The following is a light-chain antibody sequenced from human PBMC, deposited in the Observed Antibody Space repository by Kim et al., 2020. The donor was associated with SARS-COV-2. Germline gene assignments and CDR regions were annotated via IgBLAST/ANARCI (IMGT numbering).Light chain of an antibody. V-gene: IGLV3-21*04. CDR1: NIGSRT. CDR2: YDS. Sequence: SYELTQPPSVSVAPGETARISCGGNNIGSRTVHWCQQKPGQAPVMVIYYDSDRPSGIPERFSGSNSGNTATLTISRVEAGDEADYYCHVWDSSSDHPGVVFGGGTQLTVL. CDR3: HVWDSSSDHPGVV. J-gene: IGLJ2*01.